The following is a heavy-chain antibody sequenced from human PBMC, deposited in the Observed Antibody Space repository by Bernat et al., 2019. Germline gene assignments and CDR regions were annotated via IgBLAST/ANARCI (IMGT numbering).Heavy chain of an antibody. CDR2: ISYDGSNK. CDR1: GFTFSSYA. Sequence: QVQLVESGGGVAQPGRSLRLSCAASGFTFSSYAMHWVRQAPGKGLEWVAVISYDGSNKYYADSVKGRFTISRDNSKNTLYLQMNSLRAEDTAVYYCARAGDCTNGVCWRFDYWGQGTLVTVSS. J-gene: IGHJ4*02. CDR3: ARAGDCTNGVCWRFDY. V-gene: IGHV3-30-3*01. D-gene: IGHD2-8*01.